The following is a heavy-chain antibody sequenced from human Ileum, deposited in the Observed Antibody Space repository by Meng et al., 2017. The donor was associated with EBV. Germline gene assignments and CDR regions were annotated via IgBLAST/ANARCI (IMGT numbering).Heavy chain of an antibody. CDR2: IDQSGYT. V-gene: IGHV4-34*01. Sequence: QVRLQQLGTGLLKPSETLSLTCAVYGGSFNDYYWTWLRQPPGKGLEWIGEIDQSGYTKFNPSLSSRATISRDTSNNQFSLRLNSVTAADTALYYCARYGRCNGNSFYCFDPWGQGTLVTVSS. CDR3: ARYGRCNGNSFYCFDP. J-gene: IGHJ5*02. D-gene: IGHD4-23*01. CDR1: GGSFNDYY.